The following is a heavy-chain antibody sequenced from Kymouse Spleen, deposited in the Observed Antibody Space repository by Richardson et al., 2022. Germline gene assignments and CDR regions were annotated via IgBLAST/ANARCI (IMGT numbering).Heavy chain of an antibody. Sequence: EVQLVESGGGLVKPGGSLRLSCAASGFTFSNAWMSWVRQAPGKGLEWVGRIKSKTDGGTTDYAAPVKGRFTISRDDSKNTLYLQMNSLKTEDTAVYYCTTEYCTNGVCYYYYGMDVWGQGTTVTVSS. J-gene: IGHJ6*02. CDR3: TTEYCTNGVCYYYYGMDV. CDR1: GFTFSNAW. D-gene: IGHD2-8*01. V-gene: IGHV3-15*01. CDR2: IKSKTDGGTT.